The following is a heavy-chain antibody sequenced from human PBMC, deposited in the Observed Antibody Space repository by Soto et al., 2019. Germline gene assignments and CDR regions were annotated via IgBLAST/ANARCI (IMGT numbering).Heavy chain of an antibody. D-gene: IGHD4-4*01. Sequence: QVQLQQSGPGLVKPSQTLSLTCTVSGGSINSDDYYWSWIRQPPGKGLEWIGYISYSGSTYYNPSLMSRVTISLDTSKTQFSLKLSSVTAAVTAVFYCAREVNNYYGMDVWGQGTTVTVSS. V-gene: IGHV4-30-4*01. CDR3: AREVNNYYGMDV. CDR1: GGSINSDDYY. CDR2: ISYSGST. J-gene: IGHJ6*02.